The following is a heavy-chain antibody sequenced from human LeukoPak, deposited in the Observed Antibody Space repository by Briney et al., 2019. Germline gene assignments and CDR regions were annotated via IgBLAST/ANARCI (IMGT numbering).Heavy chain of an antibody. Sequence: GGSLRLSCAASGFTFSSYSMNWVRQAPGKGLEWVSYISSSGSTIYYADSVKGRFTISRDNAKNSLYLQMNSLRAEDTAVYYCARERTVTFDYWGQGTPVTVSS. CDR1: GFTFSSYS. CDR3: ARERTVTFDY. J-gene: IGHJ4*02. D-gene: IGHD4-17*01. V-gene: IGHV3-48*04. CDR2: ISSSGSTI.